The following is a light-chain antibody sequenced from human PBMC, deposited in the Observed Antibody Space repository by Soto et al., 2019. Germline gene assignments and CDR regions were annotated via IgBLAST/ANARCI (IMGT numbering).Light chain of an antibody. J-gene: IGKJ4*01. CDR2: AAS. V-gene: IGKV1-12*01. CDR3: QQANCFPLT. CDR1: QGISSW. Sequence: QMTQSPSSVAASVGDRGTVTCRASQGISSWLGWYQQKTGKXXKXXIYAASSLQSGVPSRFSVSGSGTDVTLNLSSLQPEDGETYDCQQANCFPLTFGEGTKVDI.